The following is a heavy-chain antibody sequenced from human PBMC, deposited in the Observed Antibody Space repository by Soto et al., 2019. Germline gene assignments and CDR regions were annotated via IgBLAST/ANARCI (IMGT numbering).Heavy chain of an antibody. V-gene: IGHV4-39*01. CDR2: IYYSENT. Sequence: SETLSLTCTVSGGSISSSSNHWGWIRQPPGKGLEWIGNIYYSENTYYNPSLKSRVTISVDTSKNQFSLKLSSVTAADTAVYYCARWRKYCSSTSCRNEYYFDYWGQGTLVTVSS. J-gene: IGHJ4*02. CDR1: GGSISSSSNH. D-gene: IGHD2-2*01. CDR3: ARWRKYCSSTSCRNEYYFDY.